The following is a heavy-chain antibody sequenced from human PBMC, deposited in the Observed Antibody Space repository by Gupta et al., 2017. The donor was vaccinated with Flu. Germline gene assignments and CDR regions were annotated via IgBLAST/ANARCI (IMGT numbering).Heavy chain of an antibody. CDR2: INPSDGGE. CDR1: GDPFNNYH. CDR3: ARGGTLYGGVIPTYFDS. Sequence: QVQLVQSGAEVKRPGASVKVSCKAPGDPFNNYHLHWVRQAPGQGLEWKGIINPSDGGENYAQKFHDRVTMTRDMSTNTVYMEMSSLRSGDTAIFYCARGGTLYGGVIPTYFDSWGQGTRVTVSS. J-gene: IGHJ4*02. D-gene: IGHD3-3*01. V-gene: IGHV1-46*02.